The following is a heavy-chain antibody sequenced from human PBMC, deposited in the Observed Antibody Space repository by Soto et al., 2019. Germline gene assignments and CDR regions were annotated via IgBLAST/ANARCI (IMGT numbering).Heavy chain of an antibody. CDR1: GGTFSSYA. Sequence: QVQLVQSGAEVKKPGASVKVSCKASGGTFSSYAISWVRQAPGQGLEWMGGISPIFGTANYAQKFQGRVTITADESTSKAYMQMSSLRSEDTAVYYCATSSSATYYFDYWGQGTLVTVSS. CDR2: ISPIFGTA. D-gene: IGHD6-13*01. V-gene: IGHV1-69*12. CDR3: ATSSSATYYFDY. J-gene: IGHJ4*02.